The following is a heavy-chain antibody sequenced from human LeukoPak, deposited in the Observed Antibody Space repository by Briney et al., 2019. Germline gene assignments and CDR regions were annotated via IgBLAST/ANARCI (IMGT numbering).Heavy chain of an antibody. Sequence: GGSLRLSCAASGFTFSSYGMHWVRQAPGKGLEWVSYISSSGSTIYYADSVKGRFTISRDNAKNSLYLQMNSLRAEDTAVYYCARGGLYYDSSGYYHWGQGTLVTVSS. CDR3: ARGGLYYDSSGYYH. J-gene: IGHJ4*02. CDR2: ISSSGSTI. D-gene: IGHD3-22*01. CDR1: GFTFSSYG. V-gene: IGHV3-48*04.